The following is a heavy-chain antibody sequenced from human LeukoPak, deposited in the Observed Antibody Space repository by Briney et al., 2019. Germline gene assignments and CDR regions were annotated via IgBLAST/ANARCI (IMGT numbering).Heavy chain of an antibody. CDR2: TYYRSSKWYN. J-gene: IGHJ4*02. CDR3: ARVADGIGGFDY. Sequence: SQTLSLTCAISGDSVSGNSVAWNWVRQSPSRGLEWLGRTYYRSSKWYNDYAVSVIGRIIINTDTSKNQVSLHLNSMNPEDTAVYFCARVADGIGGFDYWGQGTLVTVSS. V-gene: IGHV6-1*01. D-gene: IGHD3-10*01. CDR1: GDSVSGNSVA.